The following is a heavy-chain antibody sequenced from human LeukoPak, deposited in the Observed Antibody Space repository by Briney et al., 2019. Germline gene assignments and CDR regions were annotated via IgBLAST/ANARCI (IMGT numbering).Heavy chain of an antibody. Sequence: SVKVSCKASGGTFSSYAISWVRQAPGQGLEWMGGIIPIFGTANYAQKFQGRVTITADESTSTAYMELSSLRSEDTAVYYCARDLHVGSSCSGYPFDYWGQGTLVTVSS. J-gene: IGHJ4*02. V-gene: IGHV1-69*13. CDR2: IIPIFGTA. CDR3: ARDLHVGSSCSGYPFDY. CDR1: GGTFSSYA. D-gene: IGHD2-15*01.